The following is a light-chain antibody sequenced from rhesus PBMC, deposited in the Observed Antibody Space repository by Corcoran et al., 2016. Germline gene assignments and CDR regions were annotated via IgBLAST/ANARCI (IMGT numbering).Light chain of an antibody. V-gene: IGKV3-35*01. J-gene: IGKJ4*01. CDR2: HAS. CDR3: QQYNIWLT. CDR1: QSVSSN. Sequence: EIVLTQSPATLSLSPGERVTLSCRASQSVSSNLAWYVQQPGQTPRLLMYHASNRANGIPDRFSGSGSGADFTLTITSLEPEEVGVYYCQQYNIWLTFGGGTKVDLK.